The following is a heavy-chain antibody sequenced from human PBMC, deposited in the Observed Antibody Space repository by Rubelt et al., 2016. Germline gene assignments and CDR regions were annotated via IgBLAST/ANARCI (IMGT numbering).Heavy chain of an antibody. CDR1: GFTVSSNY. V-gene: IGHV3-66*01. Sequence: EVQLVESGGGLVQPGGSLRLSCAASGFTVSSNYMSLVRQAPGKGLEWVSVIYSGGSTYYADSVKGRLTISRDNSKKTLYLQMTSLRAEDTAVYYCARNWGFDYWGQGTLVTVSS. J-gene: IGHJ4*02. CDR3: ARNWGFDY. CDR2: IYSGGST. D-gene: IGHD7-27*01.